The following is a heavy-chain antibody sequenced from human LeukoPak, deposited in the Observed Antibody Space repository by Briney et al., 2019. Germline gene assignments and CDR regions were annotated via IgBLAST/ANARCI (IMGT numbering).Heavy chain of an antibody. CDR3: ARDLGGTTGTNSYFDY. Sequence: SVKVSCKASRGTFSSYAISWVRQAPGQGLEWMGGIIPIFGTANYAQKFQGRVTITADESTSTAYMELSSLRSEDTAVYYCARDLGGTTGTNSYFDYWGQGTLVTVSS. J-gene: IGHJ4*02. CDR2: IIPIFGTA. CDR1: RGTFSSYA. V-gene: IGHV1-69*01. D-gene: IGHD1-1*01.